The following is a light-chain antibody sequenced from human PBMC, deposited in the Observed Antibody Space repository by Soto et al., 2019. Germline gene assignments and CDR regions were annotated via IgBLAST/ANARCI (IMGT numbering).Light chain of an antibody. Sequence: QSALIQPPSVSGSPGQSVTISCTGTSSDVGSYDYVSWYQQHPGTVPKPMIYNVNTRPSGVPDRFSGSKSGNTAFLTVSGLQAEDEADYYCSSYADINNVLFGGGTKLTVL. CDR3: SSYADINNVL. CDR1: SSDVGSYDY. CDR2: NVN. V-gene: IGLV2-8*01. J-gene: IGLJ2*01.